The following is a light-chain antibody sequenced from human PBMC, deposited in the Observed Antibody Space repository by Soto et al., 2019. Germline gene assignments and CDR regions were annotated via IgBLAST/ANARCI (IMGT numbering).Light chain of an antibody. Sequence: QAVVTQPPSVSGAPGQRVTISCTGSTDYDVHWYQQVPGTAPKVLIRSNNERASGVPDRFSGSKSGNTASLTISGLQAEDEADYYCSSYTSSSTPPYVFGTGTKVTVL. J-gene: IGLJ1*01. CDR3: SSYTSSSTPPYV. V-gene: IGLV1-40*01. CDR1: TDYD. CDR2: SNN.